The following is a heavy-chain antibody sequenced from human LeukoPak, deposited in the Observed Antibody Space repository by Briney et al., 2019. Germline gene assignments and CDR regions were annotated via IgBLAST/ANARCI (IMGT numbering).Heavy chain of an antibody. CDR2: IYYSGST. CDR3: ARLGGY. V-gene: IGHV4-59*08. CDR1: GCSISSYY. J-gene: IGHJ4*02. Sequence: PSETLSLTCTVSGCSISSYYWSWIRQPPGRGLEWIGYIYYSGSTNYNPSLKSRVTISVDTSKNQFSLKLSSVTAADTAVYYCARLGGYWGQGTLVTVSS. D-gene: IGHD3-16*01.